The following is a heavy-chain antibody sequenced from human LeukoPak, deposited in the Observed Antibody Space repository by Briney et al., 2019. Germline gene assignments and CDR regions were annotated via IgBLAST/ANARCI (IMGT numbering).Heavy chain of an antibody. V-gene: IGHV3-11*06. CDR1: GFTFSDYY. J-gene: IGHJ3*02. D-gene: IGHD3-22*01. CDR2: ISSSYI. CDR3: ARETTYYYDSSDAFDI. Sequence: PGGSLRLSCAASGFTFSDYYMSWIRQAPGKGLEWVSYISSSYIYYADSVKGRFTISRDNAKNSLYLQMNSLRAEDTAAYYCARETTYYYDSSDAFDIWGQGTMVTVSS.